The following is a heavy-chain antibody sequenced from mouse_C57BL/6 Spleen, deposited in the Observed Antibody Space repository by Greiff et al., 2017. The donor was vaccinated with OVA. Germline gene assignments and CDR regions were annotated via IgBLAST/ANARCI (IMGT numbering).Heavy chain of an antibody. CDR3: TRLYYYGSSDAMDY. Sequence: EVQRVESGEGLVKPGGSLKLSCAASGFTFSSYAMSWVRQTPEKRLEWVAYISSGGDYIYYADTVKGRFPISRDNARNNLYLQMSSLKSEDTAMYYCTRLYYYGSSDAMDYWGQGTSVTVSS. CDR2: ISSGGDYI. V-gene: IGHV5-9-1*02. J-gene: IGHJ4*01. D-gene: IGHD1-1*01. CDR1: GFTFSSYA.